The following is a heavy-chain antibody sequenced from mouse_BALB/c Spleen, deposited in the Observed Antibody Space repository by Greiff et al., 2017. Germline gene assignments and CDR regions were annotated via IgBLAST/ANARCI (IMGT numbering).Heavy chain of an antibody. CDR2: ISTYYGNT. V-gene: IGHV1-67*01. CDR1: SYTFTDYA. D-gene: IGHD2-4*01. Sequence: QVQLQQSGPELVRPGVSVKISCKGSSYTFTDYAMHWVKQSHAKSLEWIGVISTYYGNTNYNQKFKGKATMTVDKSSSTAYMELARLTSEDSAVYYCARSGVYYDYDWGAMDYWGQGTSVTVSS. CDR3: ARSGVYYDYDWGAMDY. J-gene: IGHJ4*01.